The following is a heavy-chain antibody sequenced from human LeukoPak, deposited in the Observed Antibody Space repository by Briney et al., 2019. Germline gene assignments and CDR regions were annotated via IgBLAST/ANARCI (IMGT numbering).Heavy chain of an antibody. V-gene: IGHV5-51*01. CDR1: GYSFTGYW. D-gene: IGHD3-10*01. CDR3: ARREGSGSYYVGAFDI. CDR2: IYPGDSDT. J-gene: IGHJ3*02. Sequence: GESLKISCKGSGYSFTGYWIGWVRQMPGKGLGWMGIIYPGDSDTRYSPSFQGQVTISVDKTISTAYLQWSSLKASDNAMYYCARREGSGSYYVGAFDIWGQGTMVTVSS.